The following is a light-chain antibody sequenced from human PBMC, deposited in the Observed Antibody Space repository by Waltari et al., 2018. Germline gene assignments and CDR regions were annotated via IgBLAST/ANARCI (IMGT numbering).Light chain of an antibody. CDR3: SSYATRYMVL. J-gene: IGLJ2*01. CDR2: EVS. CDR1: NNDIGAHNL. Sequence: QSALTQPASVSGSAGQSISISCTGSNNDIGAHNLVSWYQQYPGKPPKLVIYEVSNRPSGVSNRFSASKSGTTASLTISGLQAEDEAEYFCSSYATRYMVLFGGGTRVTVL. V-gene: IGLV2-14*01.